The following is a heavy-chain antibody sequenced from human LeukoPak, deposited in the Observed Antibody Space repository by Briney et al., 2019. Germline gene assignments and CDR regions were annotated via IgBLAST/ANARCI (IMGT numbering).Heavy chain of an antibody. CDR1: GYTFTRYY. Sequence: GASVKVSYKASGYTFTRYYIHWVRQAPGHGLEGMGWINPQSGGTDFAQNYQARVTITRDTSVKTGYMEVSSLRSGDTAVYFCARDAGYFVDSTVITPYYYMDVWGKGTAVTVSS. CDR2: INPQSGGT. D-gene: IGHD2-15*01. J-gene: IGHJ6*03. V-gene: IGHV1-2*02. CDR3: ARDAGYFVDSTVITPYYYMDV.